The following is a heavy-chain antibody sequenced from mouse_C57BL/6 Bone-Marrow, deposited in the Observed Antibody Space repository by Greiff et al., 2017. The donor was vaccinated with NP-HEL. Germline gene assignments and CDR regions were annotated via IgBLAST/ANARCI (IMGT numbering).Heavy chain of an antibody. CDR1: GYAFSSSW. CDR2: IYPGDGDT. D-gene: IGHD1-1*01. V-gene: IGHV1-82*01. J-gene: IGHJ2*01. CDR3: ARSYYYGSSLYFDY. Sequence: QVQLKQPGPELVKPGASVKISCKASGYAFSSSWMNWVKQRPGKGLEWIGRIYPGDGDTNYNGKFKGKATLTADKSSSTAYLQLSSLTSEDSAVYFCARSYYYGSSLYFDYWGKGTTLTVSS.